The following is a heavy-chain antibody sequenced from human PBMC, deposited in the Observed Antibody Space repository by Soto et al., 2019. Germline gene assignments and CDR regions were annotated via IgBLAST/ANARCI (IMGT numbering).Heavy chain of an antibody. CDR3: ARVAVASYAYDI. D-gene: IGHD2-21*01. CDR2: TRNKANSYTT. CDR1: GFTFSDHY. Sequence: EVQLVESGGGLVQPGGSLRLTCAVSGFTFSDHYMDWVRQAPGKELEWVGRTRNKANSYTTEYAASVKGRFAVSRVESENSLYLHMNSLKTEDTAVYYCARVAVASYAYDIWGQGTMVTVSS. V-gene: IGHV3-72*01. J-gene: IGHJ3*02.